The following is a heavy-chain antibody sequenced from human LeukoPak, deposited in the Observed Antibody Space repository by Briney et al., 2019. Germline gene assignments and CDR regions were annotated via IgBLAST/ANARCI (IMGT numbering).Heavy chain of an antibody. D-gene: IGHD3-22*01. Sequence: KASETLSLTCTVSGGSISNFYWSWIRQPPGKGLEWIAYIHYSGSTNYNPSLKSRVTISVDTSNNQFSLKLRSVTAADTAVYYCARSSDSSGYYFNFDYWGQGTLVTVSS. V-gene: IGHV4-59*01. CDR2: IHYSGST. CDR3: ARSSDSSGYYFNFDY. CDR1: GGSISNFY. J-gene: IGHJ4*02.